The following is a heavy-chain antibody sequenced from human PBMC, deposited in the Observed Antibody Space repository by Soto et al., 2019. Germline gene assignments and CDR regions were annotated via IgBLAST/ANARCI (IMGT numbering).Heavy chain of an antibody. D-gene: IGHD3-3*01. CDR3: GEGGGVGVAGSAAFDM. V-gene: IGHV1-2*02. CDR1: GYPVTAYY. CDR2: INPATGAA. Sequence: QLHLVQSGAVVKKPGASVTVSCSASGYPVTAYYMHWVRQAPGRGLEWMGGINPATGAAKYTQTFRGGVTMTRDTSTGSGFMGLGGLDSEEPAGFFRGEGGGVGVAGSAAFDMWGQGTLVTVSS. J-gene: IGHJ3*02.